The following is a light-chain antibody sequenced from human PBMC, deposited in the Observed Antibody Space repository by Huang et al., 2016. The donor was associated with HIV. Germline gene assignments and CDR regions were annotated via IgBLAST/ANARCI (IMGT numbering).Light chain of an antibody. CDR3: QQYYSSPFT. CDR2: WAS. J-gene: IGKJ3*01. CDR1: QSILYSSTDKSY. Sequence: DIVMTQSPDSLAVSLGERATINCKSSQSILYSSTDKSYLAWYHQKPGQPPKLLIYWASTRESGVPDRFGGSGSGTDFTLTISSLQAEDVAVYYCQQYYSSPFTFGPGTKVDIK. V-gene: IGKV4-1*01.